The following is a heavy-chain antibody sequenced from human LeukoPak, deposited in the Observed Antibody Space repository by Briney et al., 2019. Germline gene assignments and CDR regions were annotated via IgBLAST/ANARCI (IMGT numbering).Heavy chain of an antibody. J-gene: IGHJ4*02. CDR3: ARDPDYYGSGSYFVFDC. CDR1: GFTFSSYE. CDR2: ISSSGSTI. D-gene: IGHD3-10*01. V-gene: IGHV3-48*03. Sequence: GGSLRLSCAASGFTFSSYEMNWVRQAPGKGLEWVSYISSSGSTIYYADSVKGRFTISRDNAKNSLYLQMNSLRAEDTAVYYCARDPDYYGSGSYFVFDCWGQGTLVTVSS.